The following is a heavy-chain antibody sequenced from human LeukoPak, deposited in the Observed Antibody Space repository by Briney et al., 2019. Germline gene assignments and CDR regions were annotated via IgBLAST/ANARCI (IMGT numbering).Heavy chain of an antibody. D-gene: IGHD3-10*01. CDR2: INVYNGHT. J-gene: IGHJ4*02. V-gene: IGHV1-18*01. Sequence: ASVKVSCKTSGYIFTNYGVSWVRQAPGQGLEWMGWINVYNGHTIHAQEFQGRVTLTTDTSTSTAHMDLRSLRSDETAVYYCVRDSDHAPDYWGQGTLVTVSS. CDR3: VRDSDHAPDY. CDR1: GYIFTNYG.